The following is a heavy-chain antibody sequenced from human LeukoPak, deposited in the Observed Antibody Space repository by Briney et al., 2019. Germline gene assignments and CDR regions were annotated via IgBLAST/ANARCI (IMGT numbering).Heavy chain of an antibody. CDR1: GFTFSSYA. D-gene: IGHD3-3*01. Sequence: GGSLRLSCEASGFTFSSYAMSWVRQAPGKGLEWVSAISGSGGSTYYADSVKGRFTISRDNSKNTLYLQMNSLRAEDTAVYYCAKDLRFWSGYYIAGDYYYYGMDVWGQGTTVTVSS. CDR2: ISGSGGST. J-gene: IGHJ6*02. V-gene: IGHV3-23*01. CDR3: AKDLRFWSGYYIAGDYYYYGMDV.